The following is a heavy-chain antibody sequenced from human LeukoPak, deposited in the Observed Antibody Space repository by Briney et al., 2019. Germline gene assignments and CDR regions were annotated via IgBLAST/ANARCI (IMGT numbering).Heavy chain of an antibody. CDR1: GFTFSSYS. V-gene: IGHV3-21*01. J-gene: IGHJ3*02. Sequence: GGSLRLSCAASGFTFSSYSMSWVRQAPGKGLEWVSSISSSSSYIYYADSMKGRFTISRDNAKNSLYLQMNSLRAEDTAAYYCARGYCSGGSCYSGVASTFDIWGQGTMVIVSS. CDR3: ARGYCSGGSCYSGVASTFDI. CDR2: ISSSSSYI. D-gene: IGHD2-15*01.